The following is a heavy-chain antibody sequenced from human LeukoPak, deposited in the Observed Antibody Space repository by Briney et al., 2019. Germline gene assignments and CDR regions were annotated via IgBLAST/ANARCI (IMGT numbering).Heavy chain of an antibody. CDR2: IYYSGST. J-gene: IGHJ4*02. V-gene: IGHV4-61*05. CDR1: GGSISSSTYY. CDR3: ARVSGYDWESFYDY. Sequence: SETLSLTCTVSGGSISSSTYYWGWIRQPPGKGLEWIGYIYYSGSTTYNPSLKSRVTISVDTSKIQFSLRLRSVTAADTAVYYCARVSGYDWESFYDYWGQGTLVTVSS. D-gene: IGHD5-12*01.